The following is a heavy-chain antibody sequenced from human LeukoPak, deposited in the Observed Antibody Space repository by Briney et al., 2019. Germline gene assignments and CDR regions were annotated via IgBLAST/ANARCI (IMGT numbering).Heavy chain of an antibody. Sequence: GSLRLSCAASGFTFSSNYMSWVRQAPGKGLEWIGSIYYSGSTNYNPSLKSRVTISVDTSKNQFSLKLSSVTAADTAVYYCARDPRKGYSSGWYSFGAFDIWGQGTMVTVSS. J-gene: IGHJ3*02. CDR2: IYYSGST. D-gene: IGHD6-19*01. CDR1: GFTFSSNY. CDR3: ARDPRKGYSSGWYSFGAFDI. V-gene: IGHV4-59*12.